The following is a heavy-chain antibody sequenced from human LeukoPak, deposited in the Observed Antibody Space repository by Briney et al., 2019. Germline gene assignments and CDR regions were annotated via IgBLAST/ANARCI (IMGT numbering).Heavy chain of an antibody. V-gene: IGHV3-23*01. CDR3: AKDAEIRGVIPYYFDY. J-gene: IGHJ4*02. D-gene: IGHD3-10*01. Sequence: GGSLRLSCAASGFTFSSYGMRWVRQAPGKGLEWVSAISGSGGSTYYADSVKGRFTISRDNAKNSLYLQMNSLRAEDMALYYCAKDAEIRGVIPYYFDYWGQGTLVTVSS. CDR1: GFTFSSYG. CDR2: ISGSGGST.